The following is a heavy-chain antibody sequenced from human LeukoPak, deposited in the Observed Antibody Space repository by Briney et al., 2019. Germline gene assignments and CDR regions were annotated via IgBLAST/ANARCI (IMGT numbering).Heavy chain of an antibody. CDR2: INHSGST. D-gene: IGHD6-13*01. CDR1: GGSFSGYY. V-gene: IGHV4-34*01. J-gene: IGHJ6*03. Sequence: SETLSLTCAVHGGSFSGYYWSWIRQPPGKGLEWIGDINHSGSTNYNPSLKSRVTISVDTSKNQFSLKLSSVTAADTAMYYCARDRTGQQLISRKQYYYMDVWGKGTTVTISS. CDR3: ARDRTGQQLISRKQYYYMDV.